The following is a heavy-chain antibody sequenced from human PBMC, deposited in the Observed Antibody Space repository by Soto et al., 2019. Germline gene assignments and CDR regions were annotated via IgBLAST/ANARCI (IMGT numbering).Heavy chain of an antibody. CDR2: ISYDGSNK. J-gene: IGHJ4*02. V-gene: IGHV3-30-3*01. CDR3: ARDPILD. CDR1: GFTFSSYA. Sequence: QVQLVESGGGVVQPGRSLRLSCAASGFTFSSYAMHWVRQAPGKGLEWVAVISYDGSNKYYADSVKGRFTISRDNSKNTLYLQMNSLRAEDTAVYYCARDPILDWGQGTLVTVSS.